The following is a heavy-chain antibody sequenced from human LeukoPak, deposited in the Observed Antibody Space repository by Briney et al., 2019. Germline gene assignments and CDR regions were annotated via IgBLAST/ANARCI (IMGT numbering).Heavy chain of an antibody. CDR3: TRHTERNSD. J-gene: IGHJ4*02. V-gene: IGHV3-73*01. CDR1: GFTFSDST. D-gene: IGHD2/OR15-2a*01. CDR2: IRTKPNTYAT. Sequence: GGSLRLSCAASGFTFSDSTMHWVRQASGKGLEWVGRIRTKPNTYATAYAASVKGRFTISRDDSKNTAYLQMNSLKTDDTAVYYCTRHTERNSDWGQGTLVTVSS.